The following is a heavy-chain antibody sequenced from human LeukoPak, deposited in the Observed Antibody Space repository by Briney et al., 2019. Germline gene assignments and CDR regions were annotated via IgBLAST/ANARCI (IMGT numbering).Heavy chain of an antibody. CDR1: GYTFTSYY. V-gene: IGHV1-46*01. CDR2: INPSGGST. Sequence: GASVKVSCKASGYTFTSYYMHWVRQAPGQGLEWMGIINPSGGSTSYAQKFQGRDTMTRDTSTSTVYMELSSLRSEDTAVYYCARDKSAAGRMYNWFDPWGQGTLVTVSS. CDR3: ARDKSAAGRMYNWFDP. D-gene: IGHD6-13*01. J-gene: IGHJ5*02.